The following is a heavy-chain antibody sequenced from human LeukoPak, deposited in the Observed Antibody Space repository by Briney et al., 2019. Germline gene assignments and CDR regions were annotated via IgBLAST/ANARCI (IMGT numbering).Heavy chain of an antibody. CDR1: GYSFTSYW. D-gene: IGHD6-13*01. CDR2: IYPGDSDT. V-gene: IGHV5-51*01. J-gene: IGHJ4*02. CDR3: ARPLLYSDNSGGYFDY. Sequence: GESLKISCKGSGYSFTSYWIGWVRQMPGKGLEWMGIIYPGDSDTRYSPSFQGQVTISADTSISTAYLQGGSLKASDTAMYYCARPLLYSDNSGGYFDYWGQGTLVTVSS.